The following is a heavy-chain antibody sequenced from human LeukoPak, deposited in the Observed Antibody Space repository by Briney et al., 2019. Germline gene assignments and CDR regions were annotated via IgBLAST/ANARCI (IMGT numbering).Heavy chain of an antibody. CDR2: IYYSGST. V-gene: IGHV4-59*08. D-gene: IGHD6-6*01. CDR1: SGSISSYY. J-gene: IGHJ4*02. Sequence: EPSETLSLTCTVSSGSISSYYWSWIRQPPGRALEWIGYIYYSGSTNYNPSLKSRVTISVDTSKKQFSLKLSSVTAADTAVYYCARGYSSSSGRPDYWGQGTQVTVSS. CDR3: ARGYSSSSGRPDY.